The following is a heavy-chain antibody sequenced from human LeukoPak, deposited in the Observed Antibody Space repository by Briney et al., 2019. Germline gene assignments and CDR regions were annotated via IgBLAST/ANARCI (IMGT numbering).Heavy chain of an antibody. V-gene: IGHV3-66*01. Sequence: RGSLRLSCEASGFTVSTTYMNWVRQAPGKGLEWVSVIYSGGNTYYADSVKGRFTISRDNSKNTLYLQMNSLRAEDTAVYYCAREREGYYYTSGSYYYYYYMDVWGKGTTVTISS. D-gene: IGHD3-10*01. CDR2: IYSGGNT. J-gene: IGHJ6*03. CDR3: AREREGYYYTSGSYYYYYYMDV. CDR1: GFTVSTTY.